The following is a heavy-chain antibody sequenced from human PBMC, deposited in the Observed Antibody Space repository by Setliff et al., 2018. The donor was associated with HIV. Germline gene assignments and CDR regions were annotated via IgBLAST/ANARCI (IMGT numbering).Heavy chain of an antibody. V-gene: IGHV1-18*01. CDR1: GYSFTTSG. D-gene: IGHD7-27*01. CDR3: ARQLSNSLES. J-gene: IGHJ4*02. CDR2: INIRSGNT. Sequence: ASVKVSCKASGYSFTTSGVSWVRQAPGQGLEWMGWINIRSGNTNYAQNFQGRVTMTTDTSTSTAYMGLRSLRSDDTAVYHCARQLSNSLESWGQGTLVTVSS.